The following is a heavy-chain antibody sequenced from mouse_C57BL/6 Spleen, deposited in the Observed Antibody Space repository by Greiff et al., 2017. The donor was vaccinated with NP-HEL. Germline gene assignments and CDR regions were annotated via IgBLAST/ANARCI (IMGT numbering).Heavy chain of an antibody. CDR3: AIYYCGSSYYAMDY. J-gene: IGHJ4*01. D-gene: IGHD1-1*01. V-gene: IGHV1-81*01. CDR1: GYTFTSYG. CDR2: IYPRSGNT. Sequence: QVHVKQSGAELARPGASVKLSCKASGYTFTSYGISWVKQRTGQGLEWIGEIYPRSGNTYYNEKFKGKATLTADKSSSTAYMKLRSLTSEDSAVYFCAIYYCGSSYYAMDYWGQGTSVTVSS.